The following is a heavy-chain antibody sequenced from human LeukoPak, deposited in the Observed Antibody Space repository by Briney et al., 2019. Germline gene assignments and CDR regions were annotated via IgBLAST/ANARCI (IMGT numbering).Heavy chain of an antibody. CDR2: IYHSGST. CDR3: ARDRFWGYSYGVDAFDI. J-gene: IGHJ3*02. D-gene: IGHD5-18*01. CDR1: GGSISSGGYS. Sequence: PSETLSLTCAVSGGSISSGGYSWSWIRQPPGKGLEWIGYIYHSGSTYYSPSLKSRVTISVDRSKNQFSLRLSSVTAADTAVYYCARDRFWGYSYGVDAFDIWGQGTMVTVSS. V-gene: IGHV4-30-2*01.